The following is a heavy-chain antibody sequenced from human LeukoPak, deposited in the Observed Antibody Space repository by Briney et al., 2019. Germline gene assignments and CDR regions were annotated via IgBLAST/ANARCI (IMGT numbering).Heavy chain of an antibody. D-gene: IGHD3-22*01. J-gene: IGHJ4*02. CDR3: ARRIHGYYYDSSGYLDY. CDR2: IYYSGST. Sequence: PSETLSLTCTVSGGSISSYYWSWIRQPPGKGLEWIGYIYYSGSTNYNPSLKSRVTISVDTSKNQFSLKLSSVTAADTAVYYCARRIHGYYYDSSGYLDYWGQGTLVTVSS. V-gene: IGHV4-59*08. CDR1: GGSISSYY.